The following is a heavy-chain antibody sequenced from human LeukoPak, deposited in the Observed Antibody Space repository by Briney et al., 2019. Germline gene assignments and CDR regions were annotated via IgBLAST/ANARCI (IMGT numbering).Heavy chain of an antibody. CDR3: AREKDYDSSGFDY. D-gene: IGHD3-22*01. V-gene: IGHV4-39*07. CDR1: GGSISSSSYY. J-gene: IGHJ4*02. Sequence: SETLSLTCTVSGGSISSSSYYWGWIRQPPGKGLEWIGSIYYSGSTYYNPSLKSRVTISVDTSKNQFSLKLSSVTAADTAMYYCAREKDYDSSGFDYWGQGTLVTVSS. CDR2: IYYSGST.